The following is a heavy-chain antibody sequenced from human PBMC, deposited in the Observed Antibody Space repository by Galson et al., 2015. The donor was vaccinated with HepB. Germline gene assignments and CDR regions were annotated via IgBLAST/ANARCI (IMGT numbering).Heavy chain of an antibody. V-gene: IGHV2-5*02. D-gene: IGHD2-21*02. CDR1: GFSLSTSPVG. CDR3: AHRFDYTGDWDTGYLDH. Sequence: PALVKPTQTLTLTCTFSGFSLSTSPVGVGWIRQPPGKALEWLAVIYWDDDKRYNPNLKTRLAITKDTSKNQVVLTMTNMDPVDTATYFCAHRFDYTGDWDTGYLDHWGRGTLVTVSS. J-gene: IGHJ4*02. CDR2: IYWDDDK.